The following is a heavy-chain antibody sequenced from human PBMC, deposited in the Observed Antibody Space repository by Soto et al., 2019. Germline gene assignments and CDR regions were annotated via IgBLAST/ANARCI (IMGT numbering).Heavy chain of an antibody. J-gene: IGHJ5*02. Sequence: ASVKVSCKASGGTFSSYAISWVRQAPGQGLEWMGGIIPIFGTANYAQKFQGRVTITADESTSTAYMELSSLRSEDTAVYYCARWVTVNPLQGWWFDPWGQGTLVTVSS. V-gene: IGHV1-69*13. CDR1: GGTFSSYA. CDR2: IIPIFGTA. CDR3: ARWVTVNPLQGWWFDP. D-gene: IGHD3-10*01.